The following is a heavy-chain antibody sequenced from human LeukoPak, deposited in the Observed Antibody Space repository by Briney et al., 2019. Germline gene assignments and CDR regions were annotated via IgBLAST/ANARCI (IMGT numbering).Heavy chain of an antibody. D-gene: IGHD1-1*01. CDR2: ISGSGGST. V-gene: IGHV3-23*01. Sequence: GGSLRLSCAASGFTFSSYAMSWVRQAPGKGLEWVSAISGSGGSTYYADSVKGRFTISRDNSKNTLYLQMNSLRAEDTAVYYCAKAFLGLTGKSPYYYYMDVWGKGATVTVSS. CDR3: AKAFLGLTGKSPYYYYMDV. CDR1: GFTFSSYA. J-gene: IGHJ6*03.